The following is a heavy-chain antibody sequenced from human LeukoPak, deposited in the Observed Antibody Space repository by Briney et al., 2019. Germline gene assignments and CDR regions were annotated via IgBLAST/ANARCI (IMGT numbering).Heavy chain of an antibody. Sequence: SETLSLTCTVSGGSISSYYWSWIRQPAGKGLEWLGYIYCRGSTNYNPALKCRVTISGDTSKNQFSLKLSSVTAADTAVYYCARGYSGYDYLGYWGQGTLVTVSS. J-gene: IGHJ4*02. CDR3: ARGYSGYDYLGY. CDR2: IYCRGST. D-gene: IGHD5-12*01. V-gene: IGHV4-59*01. CDR1: GGSISSYY.